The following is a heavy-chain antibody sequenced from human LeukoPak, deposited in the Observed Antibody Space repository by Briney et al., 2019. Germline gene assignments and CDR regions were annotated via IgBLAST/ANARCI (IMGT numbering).Heavy chain of an antibody. V-gene: IGHV4-39*01. D-gene: IGHD6-19*01. CDR1: GAFISSSPHY. Sequence: SETLSLTCIVSGAFISSSPHYWGWIRLPPGKGLEYIGSIHYSGRTYYNPSLESRVTISVDTSKNQFSLELSSVNAADMAVYYCARPNTSGWRSYFDYWGQGSLVTVSS. CDR2: IHYSGRT. CDR3: ARPNTSGWRSYFDY. J-gene: IGHJ4*02.